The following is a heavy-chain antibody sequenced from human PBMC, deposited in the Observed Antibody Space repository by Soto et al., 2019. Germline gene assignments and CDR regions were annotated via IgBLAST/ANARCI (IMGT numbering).Heavy chain of an antibody. J-gene: IGHJ6*02. Sequence: EVQLVESGGGLVKPGGSLRLSCAASGFTFSTYTMNWLRQAPGKGLEWISYISSTTSYIYYTDSVTGRFTISRDNAKNSLHLQMTCLVGGDTAAYYWTRETGSYSWNDVLMDVWGQGTTVTVSS. CDR1: GFTFSTYT. CDR3: TRETGSYSWNDVLMDV. CDR2: ISSTTSYI. D-gene: IGHD1-20*01. V-gene: IGHV3-21*06.